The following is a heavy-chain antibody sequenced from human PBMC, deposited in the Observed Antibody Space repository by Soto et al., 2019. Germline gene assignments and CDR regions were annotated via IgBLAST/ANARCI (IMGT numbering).Heavy chain of an antibody. V-gene: IGHV2-26*01. Sequence: SGPTLVNPTETLTLTCTVSGFSLSNARMGVSWIRQPPGKALEWLAHIFSNDEKSYSTSLKSRLTISKDTSKSQVVLTMTNMDPVDTATYYCARILGGSYSGYYYYGMDVWGQGTTVTVSS. CDR3: ARILGGSYSGYYYYGMDV. D-gene: IGHD1-26*01. CDR1: GFSLSNARMG. CDR2: IFSNDEK. J-gene: IGHJ6*02.